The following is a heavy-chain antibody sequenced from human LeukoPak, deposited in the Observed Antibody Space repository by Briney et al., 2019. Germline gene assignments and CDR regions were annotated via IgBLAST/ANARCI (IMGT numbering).Heavy chain of an antibody. CDR1: GGSFSGYY. CDR3: ARPGPQYYDSSGYYQN. Sequence: KPSETLSLTCAVYGGSFSGYYWSWSRQPPGKGLEWIGEIDHRGSTNYNPSLKSRVTISVDTSKNQFSLRLSSVTAADTAVYYCARPGPQYYDSSGYYQNWGQGTLVTVSS. CDR2: IDHRGST. D-gene: IGHD3-22*01. J-gene: IGHJ4*02. V-gene: IGHV4-34*01.